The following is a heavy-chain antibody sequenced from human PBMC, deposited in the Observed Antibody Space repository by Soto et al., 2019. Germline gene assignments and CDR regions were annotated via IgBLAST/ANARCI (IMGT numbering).Heavy chain of an antibody. J-gene: IGHJ6*02. V-gene: IGHV3-11*01. CDR3: ARGYCIGTSCYGNNYYGMDV. Sequence: QVQLVESGGGSVKPGGSLRLSCAASGFTISDYYMNWIRQTPGKGLEWVSHISRSGTTIYYADSVKGRFTISRDNAKNSLYLQMTSLRAEDTAVYYCARGYCIGTSCYGNNYYGMDVWGQGTTVTVSS. CDR2: ISRSGTTI. D-gene: IGHD2-2*01. CDR1: GFTISDYY.